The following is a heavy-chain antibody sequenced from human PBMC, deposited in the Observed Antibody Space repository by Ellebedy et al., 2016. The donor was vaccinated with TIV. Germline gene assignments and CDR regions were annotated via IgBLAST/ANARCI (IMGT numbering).Heavy chain of an antibody. V-gene: IGHV4-39*07. CDR1: GGSISGASYY. CDR2: IFDTGSA. J-gene: IGHJ4*02. Sequence: SETLSLTCTVSGGSISGASYYWGWIRQPPGKGLEWIGNIFDTGSAYYNPSLKSRVTVSVDKSKNQYSLKVSTVTAADTAVYYCARVGSSGWTPNEYYFDYWGQGTLVTVSS. D-gene: IGHD6-19*01. CDR3: ARVGSSGWTPNEYYFDY.